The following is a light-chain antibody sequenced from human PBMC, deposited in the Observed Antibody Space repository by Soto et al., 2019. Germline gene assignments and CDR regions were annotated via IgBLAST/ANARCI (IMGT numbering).Light chain of an antibody. J-gene: IGKJ1*01. CDR2: GAS. V-gene: IGKV3-20*01. CDR1: QSVSSSH. Sequence: ENVLTQSPGTLSLSPGERATLSCRASQSVSSSHLAWYQQKPGQAPRLLMYGASSRATGIPDRFSGGGSGTDFTLTISRLAPEDFGVYYCQQYNNSILMFSQGTKVDI. CDR3: QQYNNSILM.